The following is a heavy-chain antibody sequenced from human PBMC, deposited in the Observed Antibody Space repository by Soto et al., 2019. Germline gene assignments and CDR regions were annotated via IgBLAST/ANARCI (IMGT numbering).Heavy chain of an antibody. J-gene: IGHJ4*02. Sequence: PSETLSLTCAVSGGSMSRGGQSWSWIRQPPGKGLEWLGFIYYTGSTYYNPSLKSRVTLSVDRSKNQFSLNLTSVTAADTAMYFCARLVYDTRLNYMYFDFWGQGALVTVSS. CDR3: ARLVYDTRLNYMYFDF. D-gene: IGHD3-10*01. CDR2: IYYTGST. V-gene: IGHV4-30-2*01. CDR1: GGSMSRGGQS.